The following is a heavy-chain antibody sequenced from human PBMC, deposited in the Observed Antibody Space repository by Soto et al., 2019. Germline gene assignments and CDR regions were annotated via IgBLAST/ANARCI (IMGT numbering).Heavy chain of an antibody. CDR2: IYYSGST. CDR1: GGSISSGGYY. D-gene: IGHD2-15*01. CDR3: ARDRDDYSNYYYYGMDV. J-gene: IGHJ6*02. Sequence: QVQLQESGPGLVKPSQTLSLTCTVSGGSISSGGYYWSWIRQHPGKGLEWIGYIYYSGSTYYNPSLKSRVTISVDTSKNQFSLKLSSVTAADTAVYYCARDRDDYSNYYYYGMDVWGQGTTVTVSS. V-gene: IGHV4-31*03.